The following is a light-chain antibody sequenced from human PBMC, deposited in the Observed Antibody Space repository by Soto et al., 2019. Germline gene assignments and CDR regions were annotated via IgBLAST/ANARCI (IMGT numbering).Light chain of an antibody. Sequence: DIPMTQSPSTLSASVGDRVTITCRASQSISSWLAWYQQKPGTAPKLLIYKASTLQSGVPSRFSGSGSGTEFTLTISSLQPDDSATYYCQQYRDNWTFGQGTKVEMK. CDR2: KAS. CDR1: QSISSW. V-gene: IGKV1-5*03. CDR3: QQYRDNWT. J-gene: IGKJ1*01.